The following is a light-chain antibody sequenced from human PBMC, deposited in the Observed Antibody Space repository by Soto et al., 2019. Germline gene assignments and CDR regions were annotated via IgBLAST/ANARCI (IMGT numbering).Light chain of an antibody. CDR3: CSYAGSSTPYV. J-gene: IGLJ1*01. CDR1: SSDVGSYKY. CDR2: EGS. V-gene: IGLV2-23*01. Sequence: QSALTQPASVSGSPGQSITISCTGTSSDVGSYKYVSWYQQYPGKAPKLMIYEGSKRPSGVSNRFSGSKSGNTASLTITGLQAEDEADYYCCSYAGSSTPYVFGSGTKVT.